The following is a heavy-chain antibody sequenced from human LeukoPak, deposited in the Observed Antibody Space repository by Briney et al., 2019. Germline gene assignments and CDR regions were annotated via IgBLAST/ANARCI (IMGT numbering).Heavy chain of an antibody. CDR2: INNDGSGT. CDR1: GFTFSSYW. Sequence: PGGSLRLSCAASGFTFSSYWMHWVRQAPGKGPVWVSRINNDGSGTTYADSVKGRFTISRDNAKNSLYLRMNSLRTEDTALYYCAKDTYSGSGSYLDYWGQGALVTVSS. CDR3: AKDTYSGSGSYLDY. D-gene: IGHD3-10*01. J-gene: IGHJ4*02. V-gene: IGHV3-74*01.